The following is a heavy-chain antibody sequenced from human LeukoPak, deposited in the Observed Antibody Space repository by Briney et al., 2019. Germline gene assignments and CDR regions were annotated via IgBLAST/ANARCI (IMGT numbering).Heavy chain of an antibody. CDR3: ASGTFGGRDAFDI. D-gene: IGHD3-10*01. V-gene: IGHV4-38-2*01. CDR1: SYSISSGYY. J-gene: IGHJ3*02. Sequence: PSETLSLTCAVSSYSISSGYYWGWIRQPPGKGLEWIGSIYHSGSTYYNPSLKSRVTISVDTSKNQFSLKVSSVTAADTSVYYCASGTFGGRDAFDIWGQGTMVTVSS. CDR2: IYHSGST.